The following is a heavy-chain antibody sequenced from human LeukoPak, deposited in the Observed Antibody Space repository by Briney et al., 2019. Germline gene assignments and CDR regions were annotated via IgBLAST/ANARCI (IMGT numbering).Heavy chain of an antibody. CDR1: GGSFSGYY. J-gene: IGHJ5*02. CDR3: ARGPVNYDFWSGYYQNWFDP. V-gene: IGHV4-34*01. Sequence: SETLSLTCAVYGGSFSGYYWSWIRQPPGKGLEWIGEINHSGSTNYSPSLKSRVTISVDTSKNQFSLKLSSVTAADTAVYYCARGPVNYDFWSGYYQNWFDPWGQGTLVTVSS. CDR2: INHSGST. D-gene: IGHD3-3*01.